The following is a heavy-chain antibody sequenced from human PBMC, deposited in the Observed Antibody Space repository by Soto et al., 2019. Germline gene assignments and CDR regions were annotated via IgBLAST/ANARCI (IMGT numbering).Heavy chain of an antibody. V-gene: IGHV4-59*01. J-gene: IGHJ6*02. CDR2: IYYSGST. Sequence: PSETLSLTCTVSGGSISSYYWSWIRQPPGKGLEWIGYIYYSGSTNYNPSLKSRVTISVDTSKNQFSLKLSSVTAADTAVYYCARGVDYYYGTDVWGQGPTVTVSS. CDR3: ARGVDYYYGTDV. CDR1: GGSISSYY.